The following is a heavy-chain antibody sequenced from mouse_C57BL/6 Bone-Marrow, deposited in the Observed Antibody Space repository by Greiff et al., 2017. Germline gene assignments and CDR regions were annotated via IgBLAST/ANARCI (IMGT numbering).Heavy chain of an antibody. D-gene: IGHD3-1*01. J-gene: IGHJ4*01. Sequence: VQLQQSGAELVRPGASVTLSCKASGYTFTDYEMHWVKQTPVHGLEWIGFIDPETGGTAYNQKFKGKAILTADKSSSTAHMELRRLTSEDSAVDCCTSSGFPYYYAVDYWGQGTSVTVSS. CDR3: TSSGFPYYYAVDY. CDR1: GYTFTDYE. CDR2: IDPETGGT. V-gene: IGHV1-15*01.